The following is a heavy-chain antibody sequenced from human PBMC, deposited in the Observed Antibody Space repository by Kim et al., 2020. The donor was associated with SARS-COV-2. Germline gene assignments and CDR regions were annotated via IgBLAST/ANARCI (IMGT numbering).Heavy chain of an antibody. V-gene: IGHV1-46*01. D-gene: IGHD3-16*01. CDR3: ARDVSAKFGPISAWWFDL. Sequence: ASVKVSCKASGYTFTSHWMHWVRQAPGQGLEWIGLINPSGSRTLYSQKLQGRLTLTRDTSASTDYMELNNLRSEDTAVYYCARDVSAKFGPISAWWFDLWGQGTLVTVSS. CDR2: INPSGSRT. J-gene: IGHJ5*02. CDR1: GYTFTSHW.